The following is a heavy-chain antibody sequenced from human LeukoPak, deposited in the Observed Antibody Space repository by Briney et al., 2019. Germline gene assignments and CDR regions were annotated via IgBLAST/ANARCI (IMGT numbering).Heavy chain of an antibody. V-gene: IGHV3-23*01. J-gene: IGHJ4*02. CDR3: AKDLTRSSGGFDY. Sequence: GGSLRLSCAASGFPFSSYAISWVRQSPGKGLEWVSAISGGNGITYYAYYADSVKGRFTISRDNSKNTVYLQMNSLRAEDTAVYYCAKDLTRSSGGFDYWGQGTLVTVSS. CDR2: ISGGNGITYYA. D-gene: IGHD6-6*01. CDR1: GFPFSSYA.